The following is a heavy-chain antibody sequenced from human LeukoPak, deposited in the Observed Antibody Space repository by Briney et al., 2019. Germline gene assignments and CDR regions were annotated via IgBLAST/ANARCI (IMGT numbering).Heavy chain of an antibody. D-gene: IGHD3-10*01. CDR1: GFTFSSYW. Sequence: GGSLRLSCAASGFTFSSYWMSWVRQAPGKGLEWVANIKQEGSEKYYVDSVKGRFTISRDNAKNSLDLQMNSLRAEDTAVYYCARDRRYYYGSGSFYSPYFDYWGQGTLVTVSS. V-gene: IGHV3-7*01. CDR3: ARDRRYYYGSGSFYSPYFDY. J-gene: IGHJ4*02. CDR2: IKQEGSEK.